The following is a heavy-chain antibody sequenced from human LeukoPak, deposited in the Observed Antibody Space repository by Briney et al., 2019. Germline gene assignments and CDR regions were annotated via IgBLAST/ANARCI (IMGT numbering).Heavy chain of an antibody. CDR2: INPSGGST. D-gene: IGHD2-21*01. CDR3: ARAPITLYCDGCGHFDI. CDR1: GYTFTGYY. V-gene: IGHV1-46*01. J-gene: IGHJ3*02. Sequence: ASVKVSCKASGYTFTGYYMHWVRQAPGQGLEWMGIINPSGGSTSYAQKFQGRVTMTRDTSTSTVYMELSSLRSEDTAVYYCARAPITLYCDGCGHFDIWGPGTMLTVSS.